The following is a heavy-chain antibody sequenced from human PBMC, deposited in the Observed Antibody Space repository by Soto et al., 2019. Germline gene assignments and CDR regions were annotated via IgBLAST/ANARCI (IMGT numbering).Heavy chain of an antibody. CDR2: IYSSGST. D-gene: IGHD5-18*01. J-gene: IGHJ4*02. V-gene: IGHV4-59*01. CDR3: ARSLASAGYTYGNFDS. CDR1: GDPIIGYY. Sequence: TLSLTCSVSGDPIIGYYWSWIRQSPGKGLEWIGCIYSSGSTNYNPSLKSRVTISVDTSKNQFSLKVPSMTAADTAVYYCARSLASAGYTYGNFDSWGQGTLVTVSS.